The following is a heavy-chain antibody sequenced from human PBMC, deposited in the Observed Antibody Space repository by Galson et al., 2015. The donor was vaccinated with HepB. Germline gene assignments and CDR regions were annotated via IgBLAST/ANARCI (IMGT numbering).Heavy chain of an antibody. Sequence: SLRLSCAASGFTFDDYGMSWVRQAPGKGLEWVSGINWNGGSTGYADSVKGRFTISRDNAKNSLYLQMNSLGAEDTALYYCARGGAVRGNEYYFDYWGQGTLVTVSS. CDR1: GFTFDDYG. CDR2: INWNGGST. V-gene: IGHV3-20*04. CDR3: ARGGAVRGNEYYFDY. D-gene: IGHD3-10*01. J-gene: IGHJ4*02.